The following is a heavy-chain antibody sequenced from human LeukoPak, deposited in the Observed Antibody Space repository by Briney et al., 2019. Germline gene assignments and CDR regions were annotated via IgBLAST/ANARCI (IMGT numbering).Heavy chain of an antibody. V-gene: IGHV1-46*01. J-gene: IGHJ4*02. D-gene: IGHD3-22*01. CDR2: INPSGGST. CDR1: GYTFTSYY. Sequence: ASVKVSCKASGYTFTSYYMHWVRQAPGQGLEWMGIINPSGGSTSYAQKFQGRVTITADESTSTAYMELSSLRSEDTAVYYCATKTLRITMIVEDYWGQGTLVTVSS. CDR3: ATKTLRITMIVEDY.